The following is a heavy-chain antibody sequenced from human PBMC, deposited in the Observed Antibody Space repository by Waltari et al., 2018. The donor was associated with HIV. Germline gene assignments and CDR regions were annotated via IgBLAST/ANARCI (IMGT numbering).Heavy chain of an antibody. D-gene: IGHD6-19*01. J-gene: IGHJ4*02. Sequence: QVQLQQWGAGLLKPSETLSLTCAVYGESFSGYYWSWIRQSPGKGLEWIGEINHSGSTNYNPSLKSRFTVSVDTSKNQFSLKLSSVTAADTAVYYCARGSDRDNSGWVDQFDYWGQGTLVTVSS. CDR3: ARGSDRDNSGWVDQFDY. V-gene: IGHV4-34*01. CDR2: INHSGST. CDR1: GESFSGYY.